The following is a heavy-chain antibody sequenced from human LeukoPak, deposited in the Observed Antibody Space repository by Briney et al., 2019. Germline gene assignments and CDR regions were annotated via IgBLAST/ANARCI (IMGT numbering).Heavy chain of an antibody. Sequence: PGGSLRLSCAASGFTFSSYGMHWVRQAPGKGLEWVALIWYDGSSKYYSDSVKGRFTISRDNSKNTLYLQMNSLRAEDTAVYYCAKDAEGYCTSPICLPSDYWGQGTLVTVSS. CDR2: IWYDGSSK. V-gene: IGHV3-30*02. CDR1: GFTFSSYG. D-gene: IGHD2-2*01. CDR3: AKDAEGYCTSPICLPSDY. J-gene: IGHJ4*02.